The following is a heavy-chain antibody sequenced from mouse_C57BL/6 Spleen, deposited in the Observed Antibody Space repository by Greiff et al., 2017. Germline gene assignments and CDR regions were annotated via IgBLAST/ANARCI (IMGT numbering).Heavy chain of an antibody. CDR2: IDPETGGT. CDR1: GYTFTDYE. CDR3: TRGDYDVDYAMDY. D-gene: IGHD2-4*01. V-gene: IGHV1-15*01. Sequence: QVQLQQSGAELVRPGASVTLSCKASGYTFTDYEMHWVKQTPVHGLEWIGAIDPETGGTAYNQKFKGKAILTADKSSSTAYMELRSLTSEDSAVYYWTRGDYDVDYAMDYWGQGTSVTVSS. J-gene: IGHJ4*01.